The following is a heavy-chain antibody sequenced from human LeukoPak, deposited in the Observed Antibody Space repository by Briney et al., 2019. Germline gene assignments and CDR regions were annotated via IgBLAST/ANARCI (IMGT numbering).Heavy chain of an antibody. CDR3: ARTHVAEFTTLPR. J-gene: IGHJ4*02. Sequence: GGSLRLSCAASGFSFSSYSMNWVRQAPGKGLERVSAIGSSGTYIYYADSVKGRFTISRDHAKNSLYLQMNSLRVEDTAVYYCARTHVAEFTTLPRWGQGTLVTVSS. CDR1: GFSFSSYS. D-gene: IGHD3-3*01. V-gene: IGHV3-21*01. CDR2: IGSSGTYI.